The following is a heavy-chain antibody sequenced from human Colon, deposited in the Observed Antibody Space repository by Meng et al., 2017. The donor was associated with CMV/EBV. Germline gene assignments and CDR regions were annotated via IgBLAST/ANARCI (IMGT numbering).Heavy chain of an antibody. CDR3: ARGGSRSYFFDN. CDR2: ISISSSYI. V-gene: IGHV3-21*01. Sequence: GESLKISCAASGFNLNTYSRNWHRQAPGRGLEWVASISISSSYIYYADSVKGRFTISRDNAKNSSSLHMNSLRAEDTAIYYCARGGSRSYFFDNWGQGTLVTVSS. D-gene: IGHD3-10*01. J-gene: IGHJ4*02. CDR1: GFNLNTYS.